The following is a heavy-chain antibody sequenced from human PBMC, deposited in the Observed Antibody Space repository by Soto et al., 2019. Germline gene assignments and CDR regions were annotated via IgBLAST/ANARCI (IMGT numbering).Heavy chain of an antibody. CDR3: TRDMGIVLVQHWANGMDV. Sequence: GGSLRLSCTASGFTFSDFTMNWVRQAPGKGLEWVGFTRSKPYGGATAYAASVKGRFTISRDDSKNIAHLQMNSLKAEDTAVYYCTRDMGIVLVQHWANGMDVWGQGTTVTVSS. CDR1: GFTFSDFT. CDR2: TRSKPYGGAT. D-gene: IGHD2-2*03. J-gene: IGHJ6*02. V-gene: IGHV3-49*04.